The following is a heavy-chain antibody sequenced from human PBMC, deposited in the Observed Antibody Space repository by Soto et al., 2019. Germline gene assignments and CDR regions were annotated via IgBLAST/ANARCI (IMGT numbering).Heavy chain of an antibody. J-gene: IGHJ4*02. D-gene: IGHD5-18*01. CDR3: ARVKDSGYSYGYIFDY. V-gene: IGHV3-53*02. Sequence: EVQLVETGGGLIQPGGSLRLSCAASGFTVSSNYMSWVRQAPGKGLEWVSVIYSGGSTYYAESVKGRFTISRDNSKNTLYLQMNSLRAEDTAVYYCARVKDSGYSYGYIFDYWGQGTLVTVSS. CDR1: GFTVSSNY. CDR2: IYSGGST.